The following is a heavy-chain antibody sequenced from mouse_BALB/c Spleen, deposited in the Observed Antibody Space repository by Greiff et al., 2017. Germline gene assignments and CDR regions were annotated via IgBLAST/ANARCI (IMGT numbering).Heavy chain of an antibody. CDR2: ISYSGST. CDR3: ARLYDYQRPFDY. J-gene: IGHJ2*01. D-gene: IGHD2-4*01. V-gene: IGHV3-8*02. CDR1: GDSITSGY. Sequence: EVKLMESGPSLVKPSQTLSLTCSVTGDSITSGYWNWIRKFPGNKLEYMGYISYSGSTYYNPSLKSRISITRDTSKNQYYLQLNSVTTEDTATYYCARLYDYQRPFDYWGQGTTLTVSS.